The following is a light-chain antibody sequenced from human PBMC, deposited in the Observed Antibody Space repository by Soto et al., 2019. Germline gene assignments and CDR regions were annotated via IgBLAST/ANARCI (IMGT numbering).Light chain of an antibody. CDR3: QQYGSSFAT. CDR1: QSVSSN. J-gene: IGKJ1*01. V-gene: IGKV3-20*01. CDR2: GAS. Sequence: EIVLTQSPGTLSLSPGERATLSCRASQSVSSNLAWYRQTPGQAPRLLLYGASTRATDTPARFSGSGSGTDFTLTISRVEPADFAVYYCQQYGSSFATFGQGTQVEV.